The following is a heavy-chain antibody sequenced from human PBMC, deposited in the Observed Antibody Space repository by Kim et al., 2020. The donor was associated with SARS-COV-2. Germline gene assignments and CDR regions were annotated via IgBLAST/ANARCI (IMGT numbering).Heavy chain of an antibody. CDR1: GFTFGDYA. D-gene: IGHD6-6*01. V-gene: IGHV3-49*03. CDR2: IRSKAYGGTT. Sequence: GGSLRLSCTASGFTFGDYAMSWFRQAPGKGLEWVGFIRSKAYGGTTEYAASVKGRFTISRDDSKSIAYLQMNSLKTEDTAVYYCTRSIAARPLGPYGWFDPWGQGTLVTVSS. J-gene: IGHJ5*02. CDR3: TRSIAARPLGPYGWFDP.